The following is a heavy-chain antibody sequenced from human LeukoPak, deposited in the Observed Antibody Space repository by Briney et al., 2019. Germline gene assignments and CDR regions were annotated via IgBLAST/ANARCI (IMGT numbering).Heavy chain of an antibody. J-gene: IGHJ4*02. CDR3: ARDGPAQMVDFDY. CDR2: IYPYTGAI. V-gene: IGHV1-2*02. CDR1: GYTFSGTGWY. D-gene: IGHD3-10*01. Sequence: ASVEVSCKASGYTFSGTGWYLYWLRQAPGQGLECMGWIYPYTGAIHYAQKFQGRVAMTRDTSISTAYMELSRLRPDDTAVYYCARDGPAQMVDFDYWGQGTLVTVSS.